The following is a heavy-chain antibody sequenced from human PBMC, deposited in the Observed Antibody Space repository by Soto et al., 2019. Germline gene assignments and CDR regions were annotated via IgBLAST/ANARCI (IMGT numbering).Heavy chain of an antibody. CDR1: GGSISSGGYY. CDR2: IYYSGST. V-gene: IGHV4-31*03. D-gene: IGHD2-2*01. Sequence: SETLSLTCTVSGGSISSGGYYWSWIRQHPGKGLEWIGYIYYSGSTYYNPSLKSRVTISVDTSKNQFSLKLSSVTAADTAVYYCARVEEDVVVPAAALSNWFDPWAREPWSPSPQ. J-gene: IGHJ5*02. CDR3: ARVEEDVVVPAAALSNWFDP.